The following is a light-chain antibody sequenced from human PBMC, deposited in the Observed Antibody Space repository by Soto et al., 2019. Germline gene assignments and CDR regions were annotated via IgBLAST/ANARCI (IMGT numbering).Light chain of an antibody. V-gene: IGKV3-11*01. Sequence: TQSPSTLSASVGDRVTITCRASQSISSWLAWYQQKPGQAPRLLIYDASNRATGIPARFSGSGSGTDFTLTISSLEPEDFAVYYCQQRSNWPLITFGQGTRLEIK. J-gene: IGKJ5*01. CDR3: QQRSNWPLIT. CDR1: QSISSW. CDR2: DAS.